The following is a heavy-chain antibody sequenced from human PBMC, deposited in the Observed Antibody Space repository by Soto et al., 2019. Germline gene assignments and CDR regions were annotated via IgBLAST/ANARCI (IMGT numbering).Heavy chain of an antibody. CDR1: GFTFSSYA. CDR2: ISGSGGST. Sequence: EVQLLESGGGLVQPGGSLRLSCAASGFTFSSYAMSWVRQAPGKGLEWVSAISGSGGSTYYADSVKGRFTIPRDNSKNTLYLQMNSLRAEDTAVYYCAKVTDHGDYTFDYWGQGSLVTVSS. V-gene: IGHV3-23*01. J-gene: IGHJ4*02. D-gene: IGHD4-17*01. CDR3: AKVTDHGDYTFDY.